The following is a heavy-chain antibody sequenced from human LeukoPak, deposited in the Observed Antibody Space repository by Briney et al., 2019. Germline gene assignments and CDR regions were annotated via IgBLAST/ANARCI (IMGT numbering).Heavy chain of an antibody. Sequence: ASVKVSCKASGYTFTSYSISWVRQAPGQGLEWVGWISGYNDNTNYAQKFQGRVTMTTDTSTRTASMELRSLTSDDTAVYYCARDLGYCSRTSCRTLDYWGQGTLVTVSS. CDR3: ARDLGYCSRTSCRTLDY. CDR1: GYTFTSYS. D-gene: IGHD2-2*01. CDR2: ISGYNDNT. J-gene: IGHJ4*02. V-gene: IGHV1-18*01.